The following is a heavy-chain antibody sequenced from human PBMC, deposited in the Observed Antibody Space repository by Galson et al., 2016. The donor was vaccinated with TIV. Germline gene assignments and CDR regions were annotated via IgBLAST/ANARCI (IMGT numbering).Heavy chain of an antibody. CDR2: ISGSGGIT. CDR1: GFTFNSYA. D-gene: IGHD4/OR15-4a*01. V-gene: IGHV3-23*01. CDR3: AKRKNYGGDAFED. Sequence: SLRLSCAASGFTFNSYAMNWVRQAPGKGLEWVSGISGSGGITYFADSVKGRFSISRDNSKDTLYLQLNSLRAEDTAVYYCAKRKNYGGDAFEDWGQGTMVTVSS. J-gene: IGHJ3*01.